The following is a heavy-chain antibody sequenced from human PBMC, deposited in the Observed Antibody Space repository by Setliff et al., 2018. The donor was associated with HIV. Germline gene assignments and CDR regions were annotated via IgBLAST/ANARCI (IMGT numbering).Heavy chain of an antibody. Sequence: PGGSLRLSCAASGFTFSSYTMNWVRQAPGKGLDWVSYISSSGSTTYYADSVKGRFTVYRGNTKNSLYLQMDSLRAEDTAVYYCTKNLYSSRWSPLDYWGQGTLVTVSS. CDR2: ISSSGSTT. D-gene: IGHD6-13*01. V-gene: IGHV3-48*04. J-gene: IGHJ4*02. CDR3: TKNLYSSRWSPLDY. CDR1: GFTFSSYT.